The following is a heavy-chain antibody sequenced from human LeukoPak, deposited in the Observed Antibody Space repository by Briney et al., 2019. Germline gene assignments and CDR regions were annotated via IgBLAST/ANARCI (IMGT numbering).Heavy chain of an antibody. Sequence: SETLSLTCAVYGGSISSSNYYWGWIRQPPGKGLEWIGSIYYSGRTYYNPSLKSRDTISVDTSKNQFSLKLSSVTAADTAVYYCARDSIAAAPNAHFDYWGQGTLVTVSS. J-gene: IGHJ4*02. CDR1: GGSISSSNYY. CDR3: ARDSIAAAPNAHFDY. V-gene: IGHV4-39*07. D-gene: IGHD6-13*01. CDR2: IYYSGRT.